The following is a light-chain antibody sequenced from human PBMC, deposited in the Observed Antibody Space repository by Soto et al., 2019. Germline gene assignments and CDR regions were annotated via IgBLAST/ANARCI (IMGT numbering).Light chain of an antibody. CDR1: SSDVGGYNH. CDR3: GPYTARFTVL. CDR2: DVS. J-gene: IGLJ3*02. V-gene: IGLV2-11*01. Sequence: QSALTQPRSVSGSPGQSVTISCTGTSSDVGGYNHVSWYQHHPGKAPKLMIYDVSQRPSGVPDRFSGSKSGTTASLTISGLQAEDEADYNCGPYTARFTVLFGGGTNLPAL.